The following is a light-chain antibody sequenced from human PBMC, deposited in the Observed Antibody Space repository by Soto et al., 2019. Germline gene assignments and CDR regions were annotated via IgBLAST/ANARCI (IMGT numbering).Light chain of an antibody. Sequence: EIVMTQSPATLSVSPGERATLSCRASQSVSGNLAWYQQKPGQAPRLLIYGASTRATGIPAWFSGSGSGTEFTLTISSLQSEDFAVYYCQQYNIWPPITFGQGTRLEIK. CDR1: QSVSGN. V-gene: IGKV3-15*01. CDR2: GAS. J-gene: IGKJ5*01. CDR3: QQYNIWPPIT.